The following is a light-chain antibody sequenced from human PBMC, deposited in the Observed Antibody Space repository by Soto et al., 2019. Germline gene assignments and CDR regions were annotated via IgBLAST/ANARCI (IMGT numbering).Light chain of an antibody. J-gene: IGKJ5*01. Sequence: EIVMTQSPATLSVSPGDRATLSCRAGQPLNNNVAWYQHKPGQAPRLLIYGASTRATGISARFSGSGSGKEFTLTISSLQSEDFAVYYCQQYEKWPPSITFGQGTRLEIK. CDR3: QQYEKWPPSIT. CDR1: QPLNNN. V-gene: IGKV3-15*01. CDR2: GAS.